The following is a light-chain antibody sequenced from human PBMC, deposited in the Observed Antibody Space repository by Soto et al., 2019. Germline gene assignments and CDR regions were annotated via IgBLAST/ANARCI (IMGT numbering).Light chain of an antibody. Sequence: ETVLTQSPGSLSLSPGEGATLSCRASQSVTGSSLAWFQQKPGQAPRLLIYAASSRATGIPDRFSGSGSGTDFTLTISRLEPEDFAVYYCQQYGNLPFTFGPGTKVYIK. J-gene: IGKJ3*01. CDR1: QSVTGSS. CDR3: QQYGNLPFT. V-gene: IGKV3-20*01. CDR2: AAS.